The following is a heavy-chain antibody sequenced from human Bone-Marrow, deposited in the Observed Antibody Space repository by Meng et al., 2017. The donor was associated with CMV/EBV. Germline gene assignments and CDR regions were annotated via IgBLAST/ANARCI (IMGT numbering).Heavy chain of an antibody. CDR1: GYTFTGYY. J-gene: IGHJ6*02. CDR3: ARDCVDTAIAINYYYYGMDV. Sequence: ASVKVSCKASGYTFTGYYMHWVRQAPGQGLEWMGWINPNSGGTNYAQKFQGRVTMTRDTSISTAYMELSRLRSDGTAVYYCARDCVDTAIAINYYYYGMDVWGQGTTVTVSS. V-gene: IGHV1-2*02. CDR2: INPNSGGT. D-gene: IGHD5-18*01.